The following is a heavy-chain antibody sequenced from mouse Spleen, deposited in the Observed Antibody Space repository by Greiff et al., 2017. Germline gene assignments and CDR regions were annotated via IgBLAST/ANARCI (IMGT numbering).Heavy chain of an antibody. Sequence: EVKLVESGGGLVQPGGSRKLSCAASGFTFSDYGMAWVRQAPGKGPEWVAFISNLAYSIYYADTVTGRFTISRENAKNTLYLEMSSLRSEDTAMYYCARFTTSYAMDYWGQGTSVTVSS. CDR2: ISNLAYSI. V-gene: IGHV5-15*02. CDR3: ARFTTSYAMDY. J-gene: IGHJ4*01. D-gene: IGHD1-1*01. CDR1: GFTFSDYG.